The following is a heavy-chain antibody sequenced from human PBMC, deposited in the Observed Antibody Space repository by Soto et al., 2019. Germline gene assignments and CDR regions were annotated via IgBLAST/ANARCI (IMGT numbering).Heavy chain of an antibody. J-gene: IGHJ4*02. CDR2: IYYSGST. D-gene: IGHD2-15*01. CDR3: ARVVMCGSCYQYYFDY. Sequence: KPSETLSLTCTVSGGSISSGGYYWSWIRQHPGKGLEWIGYIYYSGSTYYNPSLKSRVTISVDMSKNQFSLKLSSVTAADTAVYYCARVVMCGSCYQYYFDYWGQGTLVTVSS. CDR1: GGSISSGGYY. V-gene: IGHV4-31*03.